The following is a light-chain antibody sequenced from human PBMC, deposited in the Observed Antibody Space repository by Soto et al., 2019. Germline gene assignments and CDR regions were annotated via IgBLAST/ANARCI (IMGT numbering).Light chain of an antibody. CDR1: QAIGSW. CDR2: SAS. Sequence: DIPMTQSPSSVSASIGDRVTITCRASQAIGSWLAWYQQKPGKAPNLLIYSASILQSGVPSRFRCSTSGTDFTLTISSLQPEDFATYYCQQSNSFPLTFGGGTKVEIK. J-gene: IGKJ4*01. CDR3: QQSNSFPLT. V-gene: IGKV1-12*01.